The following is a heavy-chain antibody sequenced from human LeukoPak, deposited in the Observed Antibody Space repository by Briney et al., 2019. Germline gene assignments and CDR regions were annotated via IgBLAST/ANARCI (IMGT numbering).Heavy chain of an antibody. Sequence: SETLSLTCTVSGGSLSSYYWSWIRQPAGKGLEWIGRIDASGGTNYTPSLKSRLTMSLDTSKNQFSLKLSSVTAADTAVYYCARDQYSYGSYWGQGTLVTVSS. CDR2: IDASGGT. V-gene: IGHV4-4*07. CDR3: ARDQYSYGSY. CDR1: GGSLSSYY. D-gene: IGHD5-18*01. J-gene: IGHJ4*02.